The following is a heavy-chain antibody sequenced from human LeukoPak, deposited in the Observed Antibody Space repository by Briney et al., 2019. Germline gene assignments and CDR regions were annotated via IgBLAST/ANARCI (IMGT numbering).Heavy chain of an antibody. CDR3: ARVHYYDASDYSTSNWFDP. J-gene: IGHJ5*02. Sequence: SETLSLTCSISGCSISSGYFWGWIRQPPGKGLEWIGNIHHDGITYYNPSLKSRVTISLDPSKNHFSLKLTSVAAADTALYHCARVHYYDASDYSTSNWFDPWGQGTLVTVSS. CDR1: GCSISSGYF. CDR2: IHHDGIT. D-gene: IGHD3-22*01. V-gene: IGHV4-38-2*02.